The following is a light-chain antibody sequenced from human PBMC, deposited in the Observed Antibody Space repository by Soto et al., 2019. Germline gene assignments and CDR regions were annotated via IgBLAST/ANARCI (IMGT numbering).Light chain of an antibody. CDR2: GAS. V-gene: IGKV3-15*01. Sequence: EIVMTQSPATLSVSPGERATLSCRASQSVSSNLAWYQQKTGQVPRLLLFGASTRATGIPARFSGSGSGTEFILTISSLQSEDFAVYYCQQYNDWPLSFGGGTKVEIK. J-gene: IGKJ4*01. CDR1: QSVSSN. CDR3: QQYNDWPLS.